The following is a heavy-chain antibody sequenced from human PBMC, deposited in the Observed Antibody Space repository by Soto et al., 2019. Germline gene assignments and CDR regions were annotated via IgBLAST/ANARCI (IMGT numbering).Heavy chain of an antibody. CDR3: ARVTGGVRGFVVYGMDV. CDR1: GFTFSEYG. J-gene: IGHJ6*02. CDR2: ISYDGNTK. D-gene: IGHD3-10*01. Sequence: QVQLVESGGGVVQPGMSLRLSCEASGFTFSEYGMHWVRQAPGKGLEWVAYISYDGNTKYYEDSVKGRFTISRDNSKNTLFLQMSTLIAEDTAVYFCARVTGGVRGFVVYGMDVWGQGTTVTVSS. V-gene: IGHV3-30*03.